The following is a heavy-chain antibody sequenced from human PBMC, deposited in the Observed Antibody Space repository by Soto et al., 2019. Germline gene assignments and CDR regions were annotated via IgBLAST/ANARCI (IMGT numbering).Heavy chain of an antibody. D-gene: IGHD3-3*01. CDR2: FDPEDGET. CDR3: ARSYDFWSGSSDNWFDT. Sequence: ASVKVSCKVSGYTLTELSMHWVRQAPGKGLEWMGGFDPEDGETIYAQKFQGRVTMTEDTSTDTAYMELSSLRSEDTAVYYCARSYDFWSGSSDNWFDTWGQGTLVTVSS. V-gene: IGHV1-24*01. CDR1: GYTLTELS. J-gene: IGHJ5*02.